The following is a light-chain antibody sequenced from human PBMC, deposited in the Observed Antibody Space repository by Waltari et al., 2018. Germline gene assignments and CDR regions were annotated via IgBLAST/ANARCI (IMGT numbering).Light chain of an antibody. J-gene: IGKJ1*01. CDR2: RTS. CDR1: EGIGND. Sequence: DVQMTQSPSSLSASVGDTVTITCQASEGIGNDLNWYQKIPGKAPKLLIYRTSNLQTGIPYRLSGSGSGTIFALTISSLQPEDFGTYYCQQGSSDPWTFGQGTQVEI. CDR3: QQGSSDPWT. V-gene: IGKV1-NL1*01.